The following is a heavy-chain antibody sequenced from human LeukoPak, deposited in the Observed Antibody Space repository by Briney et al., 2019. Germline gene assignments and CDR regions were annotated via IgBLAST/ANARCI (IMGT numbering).Heavy chain of an antibody. CDR2: TYYRSNWYN. CDR3: ARVSIAAAGPYFDY. D-gene: IGHD6-13*01. Sequence: SQTLSLTCAISGDSVSSNSAAWNWIRQSPSRGLEWLGRTYYRSNWYNDYAVSVKSRITINPGTSKNQFSLQLNSVTPEDTAVYYCARVSIAAAGPYFDYWGQGTLVTVSS. CDR1: GDSVSSNSAA. J-gene: IGHJ4*02. V-gene: IGHV6-1*01.